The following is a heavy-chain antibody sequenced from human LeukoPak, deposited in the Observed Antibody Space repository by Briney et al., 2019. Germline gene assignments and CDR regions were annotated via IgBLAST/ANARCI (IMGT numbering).Heavy chain of an antibody. D-gene: IGHD1-26*01. Sequence: PGGSLRLSCAASGFTFSSCAVHWVRQAPGKGLEWVAVISYDGSNKYYADSVKGRFTISRDNSKNTLYLQMNSLRAEDTAVYYCAREGQWELPYFDYWGQGTLVTVSS. CDR2: ISYDGSNK. CDR3: AREGQWELPYFDY. J-gene: IGHJ4*02. CDR1: GFTFSSCA. V-gene: IGHV3-30*04.